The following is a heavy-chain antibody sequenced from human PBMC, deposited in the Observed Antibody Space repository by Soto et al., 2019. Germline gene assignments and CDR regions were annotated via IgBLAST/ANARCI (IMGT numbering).Heavy chain of an antibody. Sequence: SVTLRLTCFPSSDSLNSGGYSSCWIRQYPGKGLEWIGYIYSNGATYYNPSLKSRVTISVDTSKNQFSLNLTSVTGADTAVYYCARRGGSSSGYYYYAFDVWGQGTKVT. D-gene: IGHD6-6*01. CDR3: ARRGGSSSGYYYYAFDV. CDR1: SDSLNSGGYS. V-gene: IGHV4-31*03. CDR2: IYSNGAT. J-gene: IGHJ6*02.